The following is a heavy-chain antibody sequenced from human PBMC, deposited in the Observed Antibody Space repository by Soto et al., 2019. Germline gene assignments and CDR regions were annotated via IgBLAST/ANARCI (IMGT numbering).Heavy chain of an antibody. CDR3: AKDAPYYYDSSGYYGPFDY. CDR1: GFTFSSYV. Sequence: GGSLRLSCAASGFTFSSYVIHWVRQAPGKGLEWVALISYDGSNKYYADSVKGRFTISRDNSKNTLNLQMNSLRAEDTAMYYCAKDAPYYYDSSGYYGPFDYWGQGTLVTVSS. J-gene: IGHJ4*02. CDR2: ISYDGSNK. D-gene: IGHD3-22*01. V-gene: IGHV3-30*18.